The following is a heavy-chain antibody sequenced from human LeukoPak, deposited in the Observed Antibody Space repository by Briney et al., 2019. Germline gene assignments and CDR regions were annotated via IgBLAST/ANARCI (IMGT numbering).Heavy chain of an antibody. V-gene: IGHV3-48*03. D-gene: IGHD5-12*01. CDR3: AKDDAWVRYQD. J-gene: IGHJ4*02. CDR2: ISSSGSTI. Sequence: GGSLRLSCAASGFTFSSYEMNWVRQAPGKGLEWVSYISSSGSTIYYADSVKGRFTISRDNSKNTLDLQMNSLRAEDTAVYYCAKDDAWVRYQDWGQGTLVTVSS. CDR1: GFTFSSYE.